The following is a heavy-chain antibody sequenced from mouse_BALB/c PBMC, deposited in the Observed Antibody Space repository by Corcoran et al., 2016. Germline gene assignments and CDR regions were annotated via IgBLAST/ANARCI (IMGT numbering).Heavy chain of an antibody. CDR2: INPYNDGT. Sequence: EVQLQQSGPELVKPGAPVKMSCKASGYTFTSYVMHWVKQKPGQGLEWIGYINPYNDGTKYNEKFKGKATLTSDKSSSTAYMELSSLTSEDSAVYYCARDYGSREAWFAYWGQGTLVTVSA. CDR3: ARDYGSREAWFAY. V-gene: IGHV1S136*01. CDR1: GYTFTSYV. D-gene: IGHD1-1*01. J-gene: IGHJ3*01.